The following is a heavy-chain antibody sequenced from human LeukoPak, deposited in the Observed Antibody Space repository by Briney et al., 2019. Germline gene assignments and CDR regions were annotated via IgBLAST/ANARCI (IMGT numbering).Heavy chain of an antibody. Sequence: PSETLSLTCAVSGGSISSGGYSWSWVRQAPGKGLEWVSAISGSGGSTYYADSVKGRFTISRDNSKNTLYLQMNSLRAEDTAVYYCAKFITWDYVWGSYRPDAFDIWGQGTMVTVSS. J-gene: IGHJ3*02. CDR1: GGSISSGGYS. D-gene: IGHD3-16*02. V-gene: IGHV3-23*01. CDR3: AKFITWDYVWGSYRPDAFDI. CDR2: ISGSGGST.